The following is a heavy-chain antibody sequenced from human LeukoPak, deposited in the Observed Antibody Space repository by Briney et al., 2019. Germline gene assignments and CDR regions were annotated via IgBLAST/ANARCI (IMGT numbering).Heavy chain of an antibody. V-gene: IGHV4-34*01. J-gene: IGHJ1*01. D-gene: IGHD6-19*01. Sequence: SETLSLTCAVYGGSFSGYYWSWLRQPPGKGLEWIGEINHSGSTNYNPSLKSRVTISVDTSKNQLSLKLSSVTAADTAVYYCARAQWLVLYFQHWGQGTLVTVSS. CDR2: INHSGST. CDR1: GGSFSGYY. CDR3: ARAQWLVLYFQH.